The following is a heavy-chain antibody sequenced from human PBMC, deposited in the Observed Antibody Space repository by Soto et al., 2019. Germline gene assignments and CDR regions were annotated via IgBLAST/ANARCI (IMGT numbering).Heavy chain of an antibody. V-gene: IGHV4-59*01. J-gene: IGHJ4*02. CDR3: ARGGSYGDFFDY. D-gene: IGHD4-17*01. Sequence: QVQLQESGPGLVTPSETLSLTCTVSGGSMSSNYWTWIRQSPGKGLEWIGYIYYTGSTKYNPSLQSRVTTSLDTSKNQFSLRLTSVTSADTAVYYCARGGSYGDFFDYWGQGAQVTVSS. CDR2: IYYTGST. CDR1: GGSMSSNY.